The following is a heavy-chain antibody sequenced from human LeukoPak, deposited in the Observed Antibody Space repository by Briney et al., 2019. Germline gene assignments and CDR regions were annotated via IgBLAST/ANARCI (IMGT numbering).Heavy chain of an antibody. J-gene: IGHJ4*02. Sequence: GGSLRLSCVASGFTVSSNYMSWVRQAPGKGLEWVSSISSSSSYIYYADSVKGRFTISRDSAKNSLYLQMNSLRAEDTAVYYCARDDRDGYSYLFFDYWGQGTLVTVSS. CDR1: GFTVSSNY. V-gene: IGHV3-21*01. CDR3: ARDDRDGYSYLFFDY. CDR2: ISSSSSYI. D-gene: IGHD5-24*01.